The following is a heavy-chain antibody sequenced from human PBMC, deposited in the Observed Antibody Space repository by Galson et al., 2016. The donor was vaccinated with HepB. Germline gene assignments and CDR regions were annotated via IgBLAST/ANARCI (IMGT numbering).Heavy chain of an antibody. D-gene: IGHD1-26*01. Sequence: SETLSLTCTVSGGSIRSSRYYWGWIRQSPGKGLEWIGSHYYSGSYYSGSTYYNPSLKSRVSIAVDPSKNRFSLTLTSVTAADTAMYYCARSPGWDPPFIAFDVWGQGTMVTVSP. V-gene: IGHV4-39*07. J-gene: IGHJ3*01. CDR3: ARSPGWDPPFIAFDV. CDR1: GGSIRSSRYY. CDR2: HYYSGSYYSGST.